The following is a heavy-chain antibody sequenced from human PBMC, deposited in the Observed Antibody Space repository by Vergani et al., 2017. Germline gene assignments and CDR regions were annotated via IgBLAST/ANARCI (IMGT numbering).Heavy chain of an antibody. J-gene: IGHJ6*03. Sequence: EVQLVESGGGLVQPGGSLRLSCAASGFTFSSYWMSWVRQAPGKGLEWVANIKQDGSEKYYVDSVKGRFTISRDNAKNSLYLQMNSLRAEDTALYYCAKDGYNWNSRGYYYYYYMDVWGKGTTVTVSS. CDR3: AKDGYNWNSRGYYYYYYMDV. V-gene: IGHV3-7*03. D-gene: IGHD1-7*01. CDR1: GFTFSSYW. CDR2: IKQDGSEK.